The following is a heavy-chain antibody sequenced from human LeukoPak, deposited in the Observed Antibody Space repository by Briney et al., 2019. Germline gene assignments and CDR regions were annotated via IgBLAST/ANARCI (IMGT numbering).Heavy chain of an antibody. CDR3: ARDRSRILDY. CDR2: INPDSGGT. V-gene: IGHV1-2*02. D-gene: IGHD1-26*01. CDR1: GYTFAGYY. J-gene: IGHJ4*02. Sequence: ASVKVSCKASGYTFAGYYMHWVRQAPGQGLEWMGWINPDSGGTNYAQKFQGRATMTRDTSISTAYVELSRLRSDDTAVYYCARDRSRILDYWGQGTLVTVSS.